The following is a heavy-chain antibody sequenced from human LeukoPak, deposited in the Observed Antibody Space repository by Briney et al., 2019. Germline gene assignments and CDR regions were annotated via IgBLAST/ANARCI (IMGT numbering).Heavy chain of an antibody. CDR2: ITSSGGST. V-gene: IGHV3-23*01. J-gene: IGHJ6*02. CDR3: AKDQTGMDV. CDR1: GFTFSSDA. Sequence: GSLRLSCAASGFTFSSDATSWVRQAPGRGLEWVSTITSSGGSTYYADSVTGRFTISRDNSKNTLYLQMNSLRAEDTAVYYCAKDQTGMDVWGPGTTVTVSS.